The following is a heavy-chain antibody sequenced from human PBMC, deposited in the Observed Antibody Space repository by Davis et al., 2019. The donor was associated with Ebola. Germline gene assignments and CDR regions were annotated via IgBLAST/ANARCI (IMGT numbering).Heavy chain of an antibody. V-gene: IGHV5-10-1*01. Sequence: GESLKIPCKGSGYSFTSYWISWVRQMPGKGLEWMGRIDPSDSYTNYSPSFQGHVTISADKSISTAYLQWSSLKASDTAMYYCARQHPQHYGSGGGMDVWGQGTTVTVSS. CDR3: ARQHPQHYGSGGGMDV. CDR2: IDPSDSYT. J-gene: IGHJ6*02. D-gene: IGHD3-10*01. CDR1: GYSFTSYW.